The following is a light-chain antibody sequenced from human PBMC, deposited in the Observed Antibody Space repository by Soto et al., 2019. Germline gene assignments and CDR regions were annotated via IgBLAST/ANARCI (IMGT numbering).Light chain of an antibody. J-gene: IGLJ2*01. Sequence: SYELTQPLSVSVALGQTARITCGGNNIGSKNVHWYQQKPGQAPVLVIYRDSNRPSGIPERCSGSNSGNTATLTISRAQAGDEADYYCQVWDSRTYVVFGGGTKLTVL. CDR2: RDS. V-gene: IGLV3-9*01. CDR1: NIGSKN. CDR3: QVWDSRTYVV.